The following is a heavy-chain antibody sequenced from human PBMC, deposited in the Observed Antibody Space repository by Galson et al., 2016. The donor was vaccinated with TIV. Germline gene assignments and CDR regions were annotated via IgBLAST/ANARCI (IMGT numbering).Heavy chain of an antibody. CDR3: ARVWGDSRSGPVAFHFGMDV. J-gene: IGHJ6*02. V-gene: IGHV1-69*05. CDR1: GGTFNSYA. CDR2: VVPQYGTT. D-gene: IGHD6-25*01. Sequence: SVKVSCKASGGTFNSYAISWVRQAPGQGLEWVGEVVPQYGTTTNTQSFQDRVTITTDESTSTAYMEVSRLKSEDTAVYHCARVWGDSRSGPVAFHFGMDVWGQGTTVVVSS.